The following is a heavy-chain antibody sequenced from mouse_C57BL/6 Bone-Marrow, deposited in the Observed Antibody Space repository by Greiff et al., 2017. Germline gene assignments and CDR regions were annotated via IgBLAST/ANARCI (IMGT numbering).Heavy chain of an antibody. CDR3: ARPYYGNDWYFDF. Sequence: VQLQQPGAELVKPGASVTMSCKASGYTFTSYWMTWVKQRPGQGLEWIGDIYPGSGSTNYNEKFKSKATLTVDTSSSTAYMQPSSLTSEDSAVCYCARPYYGNDWYFDFWGTGTTVTVSA. D-gene: IGHD2-10*01. J-gene: IGHJ1*03. CDR1: GYTFTSYW. CDR2: IYPGSGST. V-gene: IGHV1-55*01.